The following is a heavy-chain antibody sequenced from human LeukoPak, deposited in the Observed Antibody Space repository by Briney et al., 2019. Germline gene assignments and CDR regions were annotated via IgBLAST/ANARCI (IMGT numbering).Heavy chain of an antibody. CDR3: ANGGLWLPTRTA. V-gene: IGHV3-23*01. CDR1: GFTFSTYA. D-gene: IGHD3-22*01. CDR2: ISGSGGST. Sequence: GGSLRLSCAASGFTFSTYAMSWVRQAPGKGLEWVSSISGSGGSTYYADSVKGRFTISRDNSKNTLYLQMNSLRVENTAVYYCANGGLWLPTRTAWGQGTLVTVSS. J-gene: IGHJ5*02.